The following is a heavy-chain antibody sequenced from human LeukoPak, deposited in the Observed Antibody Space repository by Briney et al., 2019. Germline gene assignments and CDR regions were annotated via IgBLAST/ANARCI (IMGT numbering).Heavy chain of an antibody. D-gene: IGHD6-19*01. CDR3: ARAPDSSGWYFGGY. CDR1: GFTFSSYG. V-gene: IGHV3-33*01. CDR2: IWYDGSNK. J-gene: IGHJ4*02. Sequence: GGSLRLSCAASGFTFSSYGMHWVRQAPGKGLEWVAVIWYDGSNKYYADSVKGRFTISRDNSKNTLYLQMNSLRAEHTAVYYCARAPDSSGWYFGGYWGQGTLVTVSS.